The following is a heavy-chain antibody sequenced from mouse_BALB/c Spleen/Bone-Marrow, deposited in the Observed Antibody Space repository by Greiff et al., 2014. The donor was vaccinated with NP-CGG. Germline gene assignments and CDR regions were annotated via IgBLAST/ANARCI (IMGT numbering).Heavy chain of an antibody. CDR3: NARGDYDFDYFDY. CDR1: GFNIKDYY. CDR2: IDPENGDN. Sequence: VQLKDSGAELVRSGASVKLSCTASGFNIKDYYMHWVKQRPEQGLEWIGWIDPENGDNEYAPKFPGKATMTADTSSNPAYLQLSSLTSEDTAVYYCNARGDYDFDYFDYWGQGTTLTVSS. D-gene: IGHD2-4*01. V-gene: IGHV14-4*02. J-gene: IGHJ2*01.